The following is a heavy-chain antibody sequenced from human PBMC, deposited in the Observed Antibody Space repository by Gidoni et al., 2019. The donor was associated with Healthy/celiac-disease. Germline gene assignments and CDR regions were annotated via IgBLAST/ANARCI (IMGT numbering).Heavy chain of an antibody. V-gene: IGHV3-48*02. Sequence: EVQLVESGGGLVQPGGSLRLSCAASGFTFSSYSMNWVRQAPGKGLEWVSYISSSSSTIYYADSVKGRFTISRDNAKNSLYLQMNSLRDEDTAVYYCARDKAYKAYYYGMDVWGQGTTVTVSS. CDR2: ISSSSSTI. CDR3: ARDKAYKAYYYGMDV. J-gene: IGHJ6*02. D-gene: IGHD1-1*01. CDR1: GFTFSSYS.